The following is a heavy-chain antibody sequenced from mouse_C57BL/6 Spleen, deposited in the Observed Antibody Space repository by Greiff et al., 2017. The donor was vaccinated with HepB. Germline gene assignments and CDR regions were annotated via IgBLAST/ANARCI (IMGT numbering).Heavy chain of an antibody. CDR3: ARTLYSNYWYFDV. V-gene: IGHV1-69*01. CDR1: GYTFTSYW. Sequence: VQLQQPGAELVMPGASVKLSCKASGYTFTSYWMHWVQQRPGQGLEWIGEIDPSDSYTNYNQKFKGKSTLTVDKSYSTASMQLSSLTSEDSAVYYCARTLYSNYWYFDVWGTGTTVTVSS. D-gene: IGHD2-5*01. J-gene: IGHJ1*03. CDR2: IDPSDSYT.